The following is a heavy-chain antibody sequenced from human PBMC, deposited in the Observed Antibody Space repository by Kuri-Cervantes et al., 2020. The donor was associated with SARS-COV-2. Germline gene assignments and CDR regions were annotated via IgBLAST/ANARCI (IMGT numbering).Heavy chain of an antibody. J-gene: IGHJ6*03. CDR3: ARQHLGYYMDV. V-gene: IGHV4-39*01. CDR2: IYYSGST. CDR1: GGSISSSNYY. Sequence: SETLSLTCTVSGGSISSSNYYWGWIRQPPGKGLEWIGSIYYSGSTHYNPSLKSRVSISVDTSRSQFSLKVSSVTAADTAVYSCARQHLGYYMDVWGKGTTVTVSS.